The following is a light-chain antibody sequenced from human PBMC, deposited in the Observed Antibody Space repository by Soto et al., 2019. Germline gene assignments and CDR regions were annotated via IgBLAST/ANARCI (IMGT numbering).Light chain of an antibody. J-gene: IGKJ5*01. V-gene: IGKV1-33*01. Sequence: DIQMTQSPSSLSASVGDRVTITCRASHTINNYLNWYQQKPGRAPKLLIYDASNLEAGVPSRFRGSGSGTDFTFTISRLQPEDIATYYCQQYENLPTFGQGTRLEIK. CDR3: QQYENLPT. CDR2: DAS. CDR1: HTINNY.